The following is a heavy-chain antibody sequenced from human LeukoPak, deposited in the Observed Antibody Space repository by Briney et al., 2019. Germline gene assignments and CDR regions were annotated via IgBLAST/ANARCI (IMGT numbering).Heavy chain of an antibody. CDR3: SRIGLVDFDY. Sequence: GGSLRLSCTTSGFAFDDFAMSWVRQPAGKGLEWVGFIRRRAYGGAAEYAASVKGRFIISRDDSKGIAYLQMNSLKTEDTAVYYCSRIGLVDFDYWGQGSRVIVSP. J-gene: IGHJ4*02. CDR1: GFAFDDFA. V-gene: IGHV3-49*04. CDR2: IRRRAYGGAA.